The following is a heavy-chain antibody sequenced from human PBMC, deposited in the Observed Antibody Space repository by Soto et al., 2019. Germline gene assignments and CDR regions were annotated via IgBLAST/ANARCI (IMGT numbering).Heavy chain of an antibody. CDR3: ARQGRVDGMDV. CDR1: GGSISSSSYY. J-gene: IGHJ6*02. CDR2: IYYSGST. Sequence: SETLSLTCTVSGGSISSSSYYWGWIRQPPGKGLEWIGSIYYSGSTYYNPSLKSRVTISVDTSKNQFSLKLSSVTAADTAVYYCARQGRVDGMDVWGQGTTVTVSS. V-gene: IGHV4-39*01.